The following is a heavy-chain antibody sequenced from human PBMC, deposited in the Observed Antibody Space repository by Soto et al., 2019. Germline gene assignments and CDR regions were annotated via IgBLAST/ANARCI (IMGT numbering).Heavy chain of an antibody. D-gene: IGHD3-10*01. Sequence: PSETLSLTCTVSGGSISSYYWSWIRQPPGEGLEWIGSIYNTGNAYYNPSLKSRVTIFVDTSKNQFSLKLSSVTAADTAVYYCARAPRGNYGYPSYFDYWAREPWSPSPQ. CDR3: ARAPRGNYGYPSYFDY. CDR2: IYNTGNA. CDR1: GGSISSYY. J-gene: IGHJ4*02. V-gene: IGHV4-59*01.